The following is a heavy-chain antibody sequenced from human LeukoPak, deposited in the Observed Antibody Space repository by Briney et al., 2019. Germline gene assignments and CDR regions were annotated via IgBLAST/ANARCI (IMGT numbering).Heavy chain of an antibody. J-gene: IGHJ4*02. CDR3: ARDQRRRVVGATRVGFDY. V-gene: IGHV3-21*01. D-gene: IGHD1-26*01. CDR2: ITSSGTYI. Sequence: GGSLRLSCAASGFTFRNYNMNWVRQAPGKAMDWVSSITSSGTYIFYADSVKGRFTISRDNAKNSLYLQMNSLRAEDTAVYYCARDQRRRVVGATRVGFDYWGQGTLVTVSS. CDR1: GFTFRNYN.